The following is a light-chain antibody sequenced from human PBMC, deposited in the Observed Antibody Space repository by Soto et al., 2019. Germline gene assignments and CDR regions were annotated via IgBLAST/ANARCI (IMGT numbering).Light chain of an antibody. CDR3: SSYAGSSTHVV. CDR2: EGS. Sequence: QSALTQPASVSGSPGQSITISCTGISSDVGSYNFVSWYQQHPGKAPKVMIYEGSKRPSGVSNRFSGSRPGNTASLTISGLQAEDEAHYYCSSYAGSSTHVVFGGGTKLTVL. V-gene: IGLV2-23*01. CDR1: SSDVGSYNF. J-gene: IGLJ2*01.